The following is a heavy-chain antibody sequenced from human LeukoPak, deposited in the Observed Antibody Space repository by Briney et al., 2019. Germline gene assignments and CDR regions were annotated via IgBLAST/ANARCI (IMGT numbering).Heavy chain of an antibody. J-gene: IGHJ4*02. Sequence: ASVKVSCKASGYTYATDGISWVRQAPGQGLEWMGWIDTYSGKTNYAQKFQGRITMTSDTSTSTAYMELRSLRSDDTAVYYCARGHYYDILTGYYPFDYWGQGTLVTVSS. CDR3: ARGHYYDILTGYYPFDY. CDR2: IDTYSGKT. CDR1: GYTYATDG. D-gene: IGHD3-9*01. V-gene: IGHV1-18*01.